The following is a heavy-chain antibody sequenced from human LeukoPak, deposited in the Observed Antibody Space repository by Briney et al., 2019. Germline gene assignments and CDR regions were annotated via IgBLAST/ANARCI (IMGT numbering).Heavy chain of an antibody. Sequence: GGSLRLSCAASGFTFSSYWMSWVRQAPGKGLEWVANIKQDGSEKYYVGSVKGRFTISRDNAKNSLYLQMNSLRAEDTAVYYCARAFLXASXDGYNYYFDYWGQGTLVTVSS. CDR2: IKQDGSEK. J-gene: IGHJ4*02. D-gene: IGHD5-24*01. CDR1: GFTFSSYW. V-gene: IGHV3-7*01. CDR3: ARAFLXASXDGYNYYFDY.